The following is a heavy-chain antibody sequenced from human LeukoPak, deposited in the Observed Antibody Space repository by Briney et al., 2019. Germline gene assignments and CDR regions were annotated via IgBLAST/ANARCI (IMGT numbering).Heavy chain of an antibody. CDR1: GGSISSSSYY. V-gene: IGHV4-39*01. Sequence: SETLSLTCTVSGGSISSSSYYWGWIRQPPGKGLEWIVSIYYSGSTYYNPSLKSRVTISVDTSKNQFSLKLSSVTAADTAVYYCARRWVVVVPAAISWFDPWGQGTLVTVSS. D-gene: IGHD2-2*01. CDR2: IYYSGST. CDR3: ARRWVVVVPAAISWFDP. J-gene: IGHJ5*02.